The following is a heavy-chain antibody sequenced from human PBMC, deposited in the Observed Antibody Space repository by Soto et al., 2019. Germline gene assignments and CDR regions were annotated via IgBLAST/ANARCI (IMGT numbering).Heavy chain of an antibody. D-gene: IGHD5-12*01. CDR2: IWYDASNK. J-gene: IGHJ4*02. Sequence: VQLVESGGGVVQPGRSLRLSCAASGFTFRTYGMYWVRQAPGKGLEWVAVIWYDASNKYYADSVKGRLTISRDNSENTLYLQMTRPSTDVTAVYYCTKGRVDGAEHDLWGQGTVVHVSP. CDR3: TKGRVDGAEHDL. V-gene: IGHV3-33*06. CDR1: GFTFRTYG.